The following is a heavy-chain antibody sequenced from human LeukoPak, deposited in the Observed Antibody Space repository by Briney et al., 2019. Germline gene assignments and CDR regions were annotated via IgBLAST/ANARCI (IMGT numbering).Heavy chain of an antibody. J-gene: IGHJ4*02. CDR3: ARGEGPFDY. V-gene: IGHV3-53*01. Sequence: GGSLRLSCAPSGLTVSINYMGWVRQAPGKGLEWVSVIYSGGSTYYADSVKGRFTTSRDNSKNTLYLQMLCLRTEDTAVSYCARGEGPFDYWGQGTLVTVSS. CDR1: GLTVSINY. CDR2: IYSGGST.